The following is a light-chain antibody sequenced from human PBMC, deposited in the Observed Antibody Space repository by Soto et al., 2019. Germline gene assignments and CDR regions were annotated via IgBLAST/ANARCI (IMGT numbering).Light chain of an antibody. CDR3: QQRSNWPLT. V-gene: IGKV3-11*01. Sequence: EMVLKQSPATLLLSPGERATLSCRASQSVSSYLAWYQQKPGQAPRLLIYDASNRATGIPARFSGSGSGTDVTLTISSLEPEDFALYYCQQRSNWPLTFGGGTKVEIK. J-gene: IGKJ4*01. CDR1: QSVSSY. CDR2: DAS.